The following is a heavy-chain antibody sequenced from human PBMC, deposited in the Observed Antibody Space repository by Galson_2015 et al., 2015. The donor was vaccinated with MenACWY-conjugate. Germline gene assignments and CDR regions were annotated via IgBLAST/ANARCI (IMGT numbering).Heavy chain of an antibody. CDR3: TTGDGYNLSHRSASRSYSNGMDV. CDR1: GDSVSRSSAA. J-gene: IGHJ6*02. V-gene: IGHV6-1*01. Sequence: CAISGDSVSRSSAAWNWIRQSPSRGLEWLGRTYFRFKWFNDYAESVKSRITIEADTSKNQFSLHLNSVTPDDTAVYYCTTGDGYNLSHRSASRSYSNGMDVWGQGTTVTVSS. D-gene: IGHD5-24*01. CDR2: TYFRFKWFN.